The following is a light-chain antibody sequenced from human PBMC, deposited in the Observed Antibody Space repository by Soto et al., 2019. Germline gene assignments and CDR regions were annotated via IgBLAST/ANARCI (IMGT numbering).Light chain of an antibody. CDR2: GAS. V-gene: IGKV3-15*01. Sequence: EIMVTQSPAALSVSPGERATLSCRASQSIYSNLAWYQQKPGQAPRLLIYGASTRASGLPARFSGSGSGTEFTLTISSLQSEDFAVYYCPQYTNRLWTFAQRAKA. CDR1: QSIYSN. CDR3: PQYTNRLWT. J-gene: IGKJ1*01.